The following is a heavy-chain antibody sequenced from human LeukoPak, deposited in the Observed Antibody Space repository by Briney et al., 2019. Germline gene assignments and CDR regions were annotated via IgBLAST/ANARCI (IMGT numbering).Heavy chain of an antibody. D-gene: IGHD3-9*01. J-gene: IGHJ4*02. CDR3: AQIDILTGADFDF. Sequence: SGPTLVNPTQTLTLTCTFSGFSLSSSRMCVSWIRQPPGKALEWLALIDWDDDKYYSTSLKTRRTIPKDTSKNQVVLTMTNVDPVDTATYFCAQIDILTGADFDFWGQGTLVTVSS. CDR2: IDWDDDK. V-gene: IGHV2-70*01. CDR1: GFSLSSSRMC.